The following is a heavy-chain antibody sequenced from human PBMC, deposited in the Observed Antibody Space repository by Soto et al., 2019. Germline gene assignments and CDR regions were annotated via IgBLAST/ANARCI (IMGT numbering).Heavy chain of an antibody. D-gene: IGHD6-6*01. Sequence: ASVKVSCKASGGTFSSYAISWVRQAPGQGLEWMGGIIPIFGTANYAQKFQGRVTITADESTSTAYMELSSLRSEDTAVYYCASVRSIAARDAFDIWGQGTMVTVSS. CDR1: GGTFSSYA. V-gene: IGHV1-69*13. CDR2: IIPIFGTA. CDR3: ASVRSIAARDAFDI. J-gene: IGHJ3*02.